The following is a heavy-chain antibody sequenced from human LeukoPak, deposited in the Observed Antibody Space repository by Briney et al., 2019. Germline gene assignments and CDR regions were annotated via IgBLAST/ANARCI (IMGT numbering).Heavy chain of an antibody. V-gene: IGHV3-30*18. Sequence: GGSLRLSCAASGFTFSSYGMHWVRQAPGKGLEWVAVISYDGSNKYYADSVKGRFTISRDNSKNTLYLQMNSLRAEDTAVYYCAKDYNALLRYFDWLLPYGFDYWGQGTLVTVSS. J-gene: IGHJ4*02. CDR3: AKDYNALLRYFDWLLPYGFDY. CDR1: GFTFSSYG. CDR2: ISYDGSNK. D-gene: IGHD3-9*01.